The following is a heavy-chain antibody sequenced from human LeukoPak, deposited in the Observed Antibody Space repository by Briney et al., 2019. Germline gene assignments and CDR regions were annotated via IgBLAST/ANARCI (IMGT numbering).Heavy chain of an antibody. CDR3: ARCSTSSGRSVRWFDP. CDR2: MSYDGRFE. Sequence: QPGRSLRLSCADSGFTFSTYAMHWVRKAPGKGLEWVAVMSYDGRFEYYADSVKGRFTISRDNSKNTLYLHMNSLSTEDTAVYYCARCSTSSGRSVRWFDPWGQGTLVTVSP. D-gene: IGHD3-22*01. V-gene: IGHV3-30*04. CDR1: GFTFSTYA. J-gene: IGHJ5*02.